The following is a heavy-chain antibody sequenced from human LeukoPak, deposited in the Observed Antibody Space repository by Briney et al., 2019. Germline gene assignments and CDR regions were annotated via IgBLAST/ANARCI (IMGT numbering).Heavy chain of an antibody. CDR2: IYSGGST. Sequence: PGGSLRLSCAASGFTVSSNYMSWVRQAPGKGLEWVSVIYSGGSTYYADSVKGRFTISRDNSKNTLYLQMNSLRAEDTAVYYCATEWELLGGPYYFDYWGQGTLVTVSS. J-gene: IGHJ4*02. CDR3: ATEWELLGGPYYFDY. V-gene: IGHV3-66*01. D-gene: IGHD1-26*01. CDR1: GFTVSSNY.